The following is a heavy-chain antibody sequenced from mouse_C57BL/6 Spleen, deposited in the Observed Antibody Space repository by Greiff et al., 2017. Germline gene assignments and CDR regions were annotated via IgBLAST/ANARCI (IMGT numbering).Heavy chain of an antibody. CDR3: TRERLLDYAMDY. D-gene: IGHD2-3*01. V-gene: IGHV5-9-1*02. Sequence: EVQLQQSGEGLVKPGGSLKLSCAASGFTFSSYAMSWVRQTPEKRLEWVAYISSGGDYIYYADTVKGRFTISRDNARNTLYLQMSSLKSEDTARYYCTRERLLDYAMDYWGQGTSVTVSS. CDR1: GFTFSSYA. CDR2: ISSGGDYI. J-gene: IGHJ4*01.